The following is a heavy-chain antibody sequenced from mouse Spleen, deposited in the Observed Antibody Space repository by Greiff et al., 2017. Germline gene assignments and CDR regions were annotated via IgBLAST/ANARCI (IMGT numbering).Heavy chain of an antibody. CDR3: ARSSYSNFMDY. D-gene: IGHD2-5*01. V-gene: IGHV1-69*01. J-gene: IGHJ4*01. CDR1: GYTFTSYW. Sequence: QVQLQQSGAELVMPGASVKLSCKASGYTFTSYWMHWVKQRPGQGLEWIGEIDPSDSYTKYNQKFKGKATLTVDKSSSTAYMQLSSLTSEDSAVYFCARSSYSNFMDYWGQGTSVTVSS. CDR2: IDPSDSYT.